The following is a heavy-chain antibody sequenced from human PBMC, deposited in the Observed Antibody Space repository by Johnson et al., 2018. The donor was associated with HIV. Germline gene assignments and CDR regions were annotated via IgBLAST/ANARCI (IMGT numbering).Heavy chain of an antibody. CDR1: GFTFSYYY. D-gene: IGHD4-23*01. V-gene: IGHV3-11*04. CDR3: ARVGRWSTVVTPYYAFDI. J-gene: IGHJ3*02. CDR2: ISSSGSTI. Sequence: QVQLVESGGGVVQLGRSLRLSCAASGFTFSYYYMSWIRQAPGKGLEWVSYISSSGSTIYYADSVKGRFTISRDNAKNSLYLQMNSLRAEDTAVYYCARVGRWSTVVTPYYAFDIWGQGTKVTVSS.